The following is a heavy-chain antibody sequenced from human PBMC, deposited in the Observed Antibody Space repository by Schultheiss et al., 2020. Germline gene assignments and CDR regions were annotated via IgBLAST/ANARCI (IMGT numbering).Heavy chain of an antibody. CDR3: ARGHDSGGFMGAY. Sequence: GSLRLSCAASEFTFSSYSMNWVRQAPGKGLEWVSYISTRSSTIFYVDSVKGRFTISRDNAKNALYLQMNSLRAEDTAVYYCARGHDSGGFMGAYWGQGTLVTVSS. D-gene: IGHD4-23*01. J-gene: IGHJ4*02. V-gene: IGHV3-48*01. CDR1: EFTFSSYS. CDR2: ISTRSSTI.